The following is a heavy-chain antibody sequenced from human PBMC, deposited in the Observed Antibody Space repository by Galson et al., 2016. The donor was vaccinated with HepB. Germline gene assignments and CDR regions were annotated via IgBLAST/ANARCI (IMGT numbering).Heavy chain of an antibody. CDR3: ARKKHGVLDY. CDR2: ISDDGGSQ. D-gene: IGHD4-17*01. V-gene: IGHV3-30*09. J-gene: IGHJ4*02. Sequence: SLRLSCTASGFAFRSYGMHWVRQGPGKGLEWVALISDDGGSQYYPDSVKGRFAISRDDSKNTIYLQMNSLRAEDTAVYFCARKKHGVLDYWGQGTLVTVSS. CDR1: GFAFRSYG.